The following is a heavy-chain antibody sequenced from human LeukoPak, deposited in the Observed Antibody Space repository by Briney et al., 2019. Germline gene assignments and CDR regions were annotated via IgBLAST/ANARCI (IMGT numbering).Heavy chain of an antibody. D-gene: IGHD6-13*01. J-gene: IGHJ4*02. CDR1: GFTFDDYA. CDR2: ISWNSGSI. CDR3: AKDMAAAGTTGFDY. Sequence: PGGSLRLSCAASGFTFDDYAMHWVRHAPGRGLEWVSGISWNSGSIGYADSVKGRFTISRDNAKNSLYLQMNSLRAEDTALYYCAKDMAAAGTTGFDYWGQGTLVTVSS. V-gene: IGHV3-9*01.